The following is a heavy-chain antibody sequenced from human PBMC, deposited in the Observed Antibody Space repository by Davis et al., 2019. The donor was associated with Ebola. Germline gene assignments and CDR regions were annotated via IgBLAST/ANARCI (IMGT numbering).Heavy chain of an antibody. V-gene: IGHV4-30-4*08. CDR3: ARRGTSSWYAGWFDP. D-gene: IGHD6-13*01. CDR2: IYYSGST. CDR1: GGSISSGDYY. Sequence: LRLSCTVSGGSISSGDYYWSWIRQPPGKGLEWIGYIYYSGSTYYNPSLKSRVTISVDTSKNQFSLKLSSVTAADTAMYYCARRGTSSWYAGWFDPWGQGTLVTVSS. J-gene: IGHJ5*02.